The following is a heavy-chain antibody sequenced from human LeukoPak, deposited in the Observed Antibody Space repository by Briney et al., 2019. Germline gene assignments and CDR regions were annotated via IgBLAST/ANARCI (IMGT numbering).Heavy chain of an antibody. CDR1: GYSFTSYW. D-gene: IGHD3-22*01. V-gene: IGHV5-51*01. CDR3: ASLYDSSGYYWGDY. J-gene: IGHJ4*02. CDR2: NYPGDSDT. Sequence: GESLKISCKGSGYSFTSYWIGWVRQMPGKRLEWMGINYPGDSDTRYSPSFQGQVTISADKSISTAYLQWSNLKASDTTMYYCASLYDSSGYYWGDYWGQGTLVTVSS.